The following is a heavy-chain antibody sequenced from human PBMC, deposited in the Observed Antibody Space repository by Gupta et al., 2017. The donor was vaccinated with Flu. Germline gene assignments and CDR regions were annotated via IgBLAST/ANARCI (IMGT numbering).Heavy chain of an antibody. D-gene: IGHD2-15*01. Sequence: HVQLVQSGAEVKKRGSSVKVYCKASGGSFSNHAISWVRQGPGQGLEWMGGSIPIFGTADYAQKFQGRVTITADKSTTTAYMELSSLRYEDTAVYYCARGGKGYCSGGSCDPVVLYYYYGMDVWGQGTTVTVSS. V-gene: IGHV1-69*06. CDR2: SIPIFGTA. CDR1: GGSFSNHA. CDR3: ARGGKGYCSGGSCDPVVLYYYYGMDV. J-gene: IGHJ6*02.